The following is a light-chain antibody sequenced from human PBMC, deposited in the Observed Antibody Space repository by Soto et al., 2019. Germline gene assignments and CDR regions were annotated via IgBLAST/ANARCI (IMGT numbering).Light chain of an antibody. CDR1: SSDVGAYNY. J-gene: IGLJ3*02. CDR2: EVS. V-gene: IGLV2-8*01. CDR3: SSFAGSNEVV. Sequence: QSALTQPPSASGSPGQSVTISCTGTSSDVGAYNYVSWYQQHPGKAPKVMIFEVSKRPSGVPDRFSGSKSGNTASLTVSGLLAEDEADYYCSSFAGSNEVVFGGGTKVTVL.